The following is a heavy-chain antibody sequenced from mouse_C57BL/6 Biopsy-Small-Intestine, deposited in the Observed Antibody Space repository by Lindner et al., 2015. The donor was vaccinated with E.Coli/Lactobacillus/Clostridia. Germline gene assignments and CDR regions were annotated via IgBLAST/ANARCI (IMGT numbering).Heavy chain of an antibody. CDR2: IYPNNGVT. CDR1: GYTFTDFY. V-gene: IGHV1-34*02. CDR3: ARRTGPYAMDY. Sequence: VQLQESGPELVKPGDSVKMSCKASGYTFTDFYMDWVKQSHGKSLEWIGYIYPNNGVTSYNRKFKGKATVTVDKSSSTAYMELHSLTSEDSAVYYCARRTGPYAMDYWGQGTSVTVSS. D-gene: IGHD4-1*01. J-gene: IGHJ4*01.